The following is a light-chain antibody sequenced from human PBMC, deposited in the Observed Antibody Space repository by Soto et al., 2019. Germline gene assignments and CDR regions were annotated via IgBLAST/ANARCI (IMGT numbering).Light chain of an antibody. V-gene: IGKV3-15*01. CDR2: AVS. CDR1: QTVSSN. CDR3: QQYNNWPPT. J-gene: IGKJ4*01. Sequence: DRVMTQSPATLSVSPGERVTLSCRASQTVSSNLAWYQQKPGQAPRLLIYAVSTRATGVPARFSGSGSGTEFTLTISSLQSEDFAVYCCQQYNNWPPTFGGGTKGEIK.